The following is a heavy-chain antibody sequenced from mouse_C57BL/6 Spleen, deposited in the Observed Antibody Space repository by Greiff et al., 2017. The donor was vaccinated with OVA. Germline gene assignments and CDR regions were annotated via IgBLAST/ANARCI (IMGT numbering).Heavy chain of an antibody. Sequence: EVQGVESGGGLVKPGGSLKLSCAASGFTFSSYAMSWVRQTPEKRLEWVATISDGGSYTYYPANVKGRFTISRDNAKNNLYLQMSHLKSEDTAMYYCARDDGSSSYYVDYWGQGTTLTVSS. CDR2: ISDGGSYT. CDR3: ARDDGSSSYYVDY. D-gene: IGHD1-1*01. CDR1: GFTFSSYA. J-gene: IGHJ2*01. V-gene: IGHV5-4*01.